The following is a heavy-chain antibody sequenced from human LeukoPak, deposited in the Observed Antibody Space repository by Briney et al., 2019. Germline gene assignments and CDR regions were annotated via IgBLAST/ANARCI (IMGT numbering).Heavy chain of an antibody. J-gene: IGHJ4*02. CDR1: GFTFSSYE. D-gene: IGHD5-12*01. V-gene: IGHV3-48*03. CDR3: AREQGWLRIIFDY. CDR2: ISSSGSTI. Sequence: GGSLRLSCAASGFTFSSYEMNWVRQAPGKGLEWVSYISSSGSTIYYADSVKGRFTISRDNAKNSLYLQMNSLRAEDTAVYYCAREQGWLRIIFDYWGQGTLVTVSS.